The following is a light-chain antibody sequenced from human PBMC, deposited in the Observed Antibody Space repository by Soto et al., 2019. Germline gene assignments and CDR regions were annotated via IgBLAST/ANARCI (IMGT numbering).Light chain of an antibody. CDR1: SSDVGAYNY. CDR2: EVS. J-gene: IGLJ1*01. Sequence: QSALTQPRSVSGSPGQSVTISCTGTSSDVGAYNYVSWFQQHPGKAPTLIISEVSNRPSGVSNRFSGSKSGNAASLTISGLQAEDEADYFCFSFTTDWTHVFGTGT. CDR3: FSFTTDWTHV. V-gene: IGLV2-14*01.